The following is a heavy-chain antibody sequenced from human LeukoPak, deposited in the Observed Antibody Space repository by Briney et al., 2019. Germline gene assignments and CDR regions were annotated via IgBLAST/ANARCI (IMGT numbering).Heavy chain of an antibody. V-gene: IGHV1-18*01. D-gene: IGHD2-15*01. CDR3: ARDLPVVALVMDY. J-gene: IGHJ4*02. CDR1: GYNFTNFG. CDR2: VSGYLKDANSAQKFYVKNT. Sequence: ASVKVSCKASGYNFTNFGISWVRQAPGQGLEWMGWVSGYLKDANSAQKFYVKNTKYAERFHGRVTMTADTSTSTAYMELSSLKFDDTAVYFCARDLPVVALVMDYWGQGTLITVSS.